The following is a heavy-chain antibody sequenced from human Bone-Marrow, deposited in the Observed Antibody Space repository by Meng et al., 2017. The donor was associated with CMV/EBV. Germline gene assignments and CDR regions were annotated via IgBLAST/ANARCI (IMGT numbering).Heavy chain of an antibody. CDR1: GGSISSSSYY. J-gene: IGHJ5*02. V-gene: IGHV4-39*01. Sequence: GSLRLSCTVSGGSISSSSYYWGWIRQPSGKGLEWIGSIYYSGSTYYNPSLKSRVTISVDTSKNQFSLKLSSVTAADTAVYYCASRPDYTFNWFDPWGQGTLVTVSS. D-gene: IGHD4-11*01. CDR3: ASRPDYTFNWFDP. CDR2: IYYSGST.